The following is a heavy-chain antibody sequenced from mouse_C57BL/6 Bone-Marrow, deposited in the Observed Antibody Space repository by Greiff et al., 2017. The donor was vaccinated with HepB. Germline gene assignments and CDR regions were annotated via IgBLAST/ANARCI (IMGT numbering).Heavy chain of an antibody. CDR3: ARYLLRWRDYAMDY. D-gene: IGHD2-1*01. CDR1: GFTFTDYY. CDR2: IRNKANGYTT. V-gene: IGHV7-3*01. J-gene: IGHJ4*01. Sequence: EVMLVESGGGLVQPGGSLSLSCAASGFTFTDYYMSWVRQPPGKALEWLGFIRNKANGYTTEYSASVKGRFTISRDNSQSILYLQMNALRAEDSATYYCARYLLRWRDYAMDYWGQGTSVTVSS.